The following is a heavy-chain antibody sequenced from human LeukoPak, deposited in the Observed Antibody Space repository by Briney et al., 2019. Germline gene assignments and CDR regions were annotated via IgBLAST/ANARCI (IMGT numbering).Heavy chain of an antibody. CDR1: GFTFSDYY. D-gene: IGHD2-2*01. CDR3: ARDLPDIYYFDY. V-gene: IGHV3-11*01. Sequence: GGSLRLSCAASGFTFSDYYMSWIRQAPGGGLEWVSYISSSGSTIHYADSVKGRFTISRDNAKNSLYLQMNSLRAEDTAVYYCARDLPDIYYFDYWGQGTLVTVSS. J-gene: IGHJ4*02. CDR2: ISSSGSTI.